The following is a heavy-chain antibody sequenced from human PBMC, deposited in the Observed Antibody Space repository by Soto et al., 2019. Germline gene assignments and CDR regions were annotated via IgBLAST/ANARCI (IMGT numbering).Heavy chain of an antibody. V-gene: IGHV1-69*01. CDR2: IIPIIGTP. Sequence: QLELVQSGAEVMEPGSSVKLSCKSSGGSLKNSGINWVRQAPGQGLEWVGGIIPIIGTPNYLQRLQTRVTITADESTNTAFLELGSLRFNDTAIYYYARERDGSGSLSYYFDQWGQGTLVTVSS. D-gene: IGHD3-10*01. J-gene: IGHJ4*02. CDR1: GGSLKNSG. CDR3: ARERDGSGSLSYYFDQ.